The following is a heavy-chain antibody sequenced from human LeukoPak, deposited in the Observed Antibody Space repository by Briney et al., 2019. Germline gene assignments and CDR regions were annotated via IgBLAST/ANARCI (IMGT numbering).Heavy chain of an antibody. CDR2: ISGAGGST. V-gene: IGHV3-23*01. Sequence: PGGSLRLSCAASGFTFSSFAMSWVRLGPGEGLESVSLISGAGGSTYYADSVKGRFTISRDNSKNTLYLQMNSLRADDTAVYYCAKGHSDYGTGFDLWGQGTLGTVSS. CDR1: GFTFSSFA. J-gene: IGHJ4*02. D-gene: IGHD4-17*01. CDR3: AKGHSDYGTGFDL.